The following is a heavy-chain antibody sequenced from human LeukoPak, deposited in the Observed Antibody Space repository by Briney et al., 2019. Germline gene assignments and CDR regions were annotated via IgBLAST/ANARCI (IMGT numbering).Heavy chain of an antibody. CDR2: IAPVLEIT. V-gene: IGHV1-69*04. CDR1: RGTFSNSA. Sequence: GASVKVSCKASRGTFSNSAISWVRQAPGQVLKWMGRIAPVLEITNYAQKFQGRLTFTADISTSTAYMELSGLRSEDTAIYFCARGYSGLHFDSWGQGSLVTVSS. CDR3: ARGYSGLHFDS. D-gene: IGHD1-26*01. J-gene: IGHJ4*02.